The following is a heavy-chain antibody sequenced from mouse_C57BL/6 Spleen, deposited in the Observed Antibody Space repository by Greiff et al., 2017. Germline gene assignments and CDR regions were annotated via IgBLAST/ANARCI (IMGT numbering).Heavy chain of an antibody. Sequence: EVKLMESGGGLVQPGGSLKLSCAASGFTFSDYYMYWVRQTPEKRLEWVAYISNGGGSTYYPDTVKGRFTISRDNAKNTLYLQMSRLKSEDTAMYYCARGYLDYWGQGTTLTVSS. CDR1: GFTFSDYY. V-gene: IGHV5-12*01. CDR2: ISNGGGST. CDR3: ARGYLDY. J-gene: IGHJ2*01.